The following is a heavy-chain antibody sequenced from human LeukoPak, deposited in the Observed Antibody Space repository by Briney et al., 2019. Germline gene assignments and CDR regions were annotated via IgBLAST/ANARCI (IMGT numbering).Heavy chain of an antibody. CDR2: ISGNGAYT. V-gene: IGHV3-23*01. J-gene: IGHJ4*02. Sequence: GGSLRLSCAASGFTFSTYAMSWVRQAPGTGLEWVSLISGNGAYTYYADSVKGRFTISRDNSKNTLYLQMNSLRADDTAVYYCARVRIAVAGPYFDYWGQGTLVTVSS. D-gene: IGHD6-19*01. CDR1: GFTFSTYA. CDR3: ARVRIAVAGPYFDY.